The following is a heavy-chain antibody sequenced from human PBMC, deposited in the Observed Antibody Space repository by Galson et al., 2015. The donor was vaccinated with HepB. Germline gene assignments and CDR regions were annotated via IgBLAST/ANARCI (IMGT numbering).Heavy chain of an antibody. CDR3: ARNRGGDSGDDAFDI. CDR1: GGPVSRYH. J-gene: IGHJ3*02. D-gene: IGHD4-17*01. V-gene: IGHV4-4*07. Sequence: TLSLTCSVPGGPVSRYHWTWIRQPAGKGLAWIGRIFSSGTTTYRSSLKSRVIMSVDTFRNHFSLNLTSMTAADTAVYFCARNRGGDSGDDAFDIWGQGTKVNVFS. CDR2: IFSSGTT.